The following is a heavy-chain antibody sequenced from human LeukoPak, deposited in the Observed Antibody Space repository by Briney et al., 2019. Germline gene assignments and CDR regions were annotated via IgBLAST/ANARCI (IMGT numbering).Heavy chain of an antibody. CDR2: IYYSGST. J-gene: IGHJ4*02. Sequence: SETLSLTCTVSGGSISSYYWSWIRQPPGKGLEWIGYIYYSGSTNYNPSLKSRVTISVDTSKNQFSLKLSSVTAADTAVYYCARDSQAVGTDFDYWGQGTLVTVSS. D-gene: IGHD6-13*01. CDR1: GGSISSYY. CDR3: ARDSQAVGTDFDY. V-gene: IGHV4-59*12.